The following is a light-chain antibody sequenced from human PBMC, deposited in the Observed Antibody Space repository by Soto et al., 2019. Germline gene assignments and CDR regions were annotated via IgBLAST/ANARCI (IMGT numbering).Light chain of an antibody. CDR2: SNN. CDR1: SSNIGSNY. J-gene: IGLJ3*02. Sequence: QSVLTQPPSASGTPGQRVTISCSGSSSNIGSNYVYWYQQLPGTAPKLLIYSNNQRPSGVPDRFSGSKSGTSASLAISGLRSEDEADYYCQSYDTSLSGAVFGGGTKVTVL. CDR3: QSYDTSLSGAV. V-gene: IGLV1-47*02.